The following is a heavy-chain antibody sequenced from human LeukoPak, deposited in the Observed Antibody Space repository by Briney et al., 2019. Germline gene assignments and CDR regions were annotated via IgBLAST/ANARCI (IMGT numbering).Heavy chain of an antibody. CDR2: ISWNSGSI. D-gene: IGHD1-26*01. CDR1: GFTFDDYA. Sequence: GGSLRLSCAASGFTFDDYAMHWVWQAPGKGLEWVSGISWNSGSIGYADSVKGRFTISRDNAKNSLYLQMNSLRAEDTAVYYCARAGRYWTDWYFDLWGRGTLVTVSS. CDR3: ARAGRYWTDWYFDL. V-gene: IGHV3-9*01. J-gene: IGHJ2*01.